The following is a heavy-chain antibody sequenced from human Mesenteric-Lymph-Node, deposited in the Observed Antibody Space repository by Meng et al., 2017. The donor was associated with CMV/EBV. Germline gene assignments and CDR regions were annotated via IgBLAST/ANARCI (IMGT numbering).Heavy chain of an antibody. D-gene: IGHD3-22*01. V-gene: IGHV3-30*04. CDR3: ARDQPDYYYNALDV. J-gene: IGHJ6*02. CDR2: ISYDGSKK. CDR1: GFTFSRHA. Sequence: SLKISCAASGFTFSRHAIHWVRQAPGKGLEWVAVISYDGSKKHYADSVKGRFTISRDNSKNTLYVQMNSLRPDDAAVYYCARDQPDYYYNALDVWGQGTTVTVSS.